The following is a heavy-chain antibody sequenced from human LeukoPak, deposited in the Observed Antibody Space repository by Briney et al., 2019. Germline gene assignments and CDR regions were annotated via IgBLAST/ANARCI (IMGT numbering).Heavy chain of an antibody. CDR2: IYYSGRT. V-gene: IGHV4-59*08. Sequence: SETLSLTCTVPGGSISTYYWSWIRQPPGKGLEWIGNIYYSGRTNYNPSLKSRVTISVDTSKTQFSLKLSSVTAADTAVYYCARHFSSQNYGMDVWGQGTTVTVSS. CDR3: ARHFSSQNYGMDV. J-gene: IGHJ6*02. D-gene: IGHD3-10*01. CDR1: GGSISTYY.